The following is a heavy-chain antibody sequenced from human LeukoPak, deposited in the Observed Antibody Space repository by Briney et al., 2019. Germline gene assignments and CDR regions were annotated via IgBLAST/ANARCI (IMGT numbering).Heavy chain of an antibody. D-gene: IGHD6-13*01. J-gene: IGHJ4*02. CDR1: GGSISTSSYY. V-gene: IGHV4-39*01. CDR2: IYYSGST. Sequence: SETLSLTCTVSGGSISTSSYYWGWIRQPPGKWLELIGNIYYSGSTHYNPSLKSRVTTSIDTSKNQFYLEVSSVTAADTAVYFCARRGGTAAGNYFDYWGQGILVTVSS. CDR3: ARRGGTAAGNYFDY.